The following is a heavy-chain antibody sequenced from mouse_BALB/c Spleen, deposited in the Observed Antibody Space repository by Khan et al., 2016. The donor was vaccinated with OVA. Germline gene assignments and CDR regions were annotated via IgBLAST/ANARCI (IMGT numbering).Heavy chain of an antibody. CDR3: ARRGDGDWFAY. Sequence: QIQLVQSGPELKKPGETVKISCKASGYTFTNYGMNWVKQAPGKGLKWMGWINTYTGEPTYADDFKGRFAFSLETSASTAYLQINNLKNEDTATCFCARRGDGDWFAYWGQGTLVTVSA. D-gene: IGHD2-13*01. CDR1: GYTFTNYG. J-gene: IGHJ3*01. CDR2: INTYTGEP. V-gene: IGHV9-3-1*01.